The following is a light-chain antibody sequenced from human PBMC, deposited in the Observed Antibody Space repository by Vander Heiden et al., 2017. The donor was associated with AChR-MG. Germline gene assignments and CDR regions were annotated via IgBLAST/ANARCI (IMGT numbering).Light chain of an antibody. CDR2: KDS. Sequence: SYELTQPSSVSVSPGQTARITCSGDVLAKKYARWFQKKPGPAPVLGRYKDSERPSGIPERVPGSSSGTTVQSTISGSQVEDEAYYYCYSAAENHLMVVGGVTKLTFL. CDR3: YSAAENHLMV. J-gene: IGLJ2*01. CDR1: VLAKKY. V-gene: IGLV3-27*01.